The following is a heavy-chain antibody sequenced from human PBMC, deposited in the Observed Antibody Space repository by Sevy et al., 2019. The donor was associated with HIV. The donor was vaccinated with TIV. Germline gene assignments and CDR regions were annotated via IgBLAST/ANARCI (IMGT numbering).Heavy chain of an antibody. CDR1: GYRFTSYW. Sequence: GESLKISCQGSGYRFTSYWISWVRQMPGKGLEWMGRIDPSDSYTNYSPSFKGSVTISIDKSLNTAYLQWSSLKASDTAMYTGWGKVHKGGGGWAVGGQGTRFTVSS. V-gene: IGHV5-10-1*01. J-gene: IGHJ3*01. D-gene: IGHD3-16*01. CDR2: IDPSDSYT. CDR3: WGKVHKGGGGWAV.